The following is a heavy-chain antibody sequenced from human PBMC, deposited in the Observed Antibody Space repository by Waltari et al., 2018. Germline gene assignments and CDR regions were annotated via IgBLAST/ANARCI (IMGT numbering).Heavy chain of an antibody. CDR3: TRNPGY. CDR2: MKTDGTSI. Sequence: EVQLVNSGGGLVQPGGSLRLSCAASDFFTDYWLDWVRQAPGKGLVWVSRMKTDGTSITYADSVKGRFTISRDSAKNTYYLQMNSLRAVDTAVYYCTRNPGYWGQGTLVTVSS. J-gene: IGHJ4*02. CDR1: DFFTDYW. V-gene: IGHV3-74*03.